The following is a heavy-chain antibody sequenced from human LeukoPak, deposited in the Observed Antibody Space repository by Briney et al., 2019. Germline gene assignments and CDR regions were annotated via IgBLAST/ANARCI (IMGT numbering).Heavy chain of an antibody. D-gene: IGHD6-19*01. CDR2: IYYSGST. V-gene: IGHV4-39*01. J-gene: IGHJ6*02. CDR1: GGSISSSSYY. Sequence: SETLSLTCTVSGGSISSSSYYWGWIRQPPGKGLEWIGSIYYSGSTYYNPSLKSRVTISVDTSKNQFSLKLSSVTAADTAVYYCARPPLRADYYGMDVWGQGTTVTVSS. CDR3: ARPPLRADYYGMDV.